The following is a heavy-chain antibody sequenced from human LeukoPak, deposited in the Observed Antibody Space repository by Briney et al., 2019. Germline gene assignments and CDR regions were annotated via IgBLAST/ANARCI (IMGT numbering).Heavy chain of an antibody. Sequence: GGSLRLSCAASGFTFSSYAMSWVRQAPGEGLEWVSGISGSGDRTYYADSVKGRFTISRDNSKNTLYLQMNSLRAEDTAVYYCAKDRGIEYCSSSSCLGPFDYWGQGTLVTVSS. CDR3: AKDRGIEYCSSSSCLGPFDY. V-gene: IGHV3-23*01. CDR1: GFTFSSYA. CDR2: ISGSGDRT. D-gene: IGHD2-2*01. J-gene: IGHJ4*02.